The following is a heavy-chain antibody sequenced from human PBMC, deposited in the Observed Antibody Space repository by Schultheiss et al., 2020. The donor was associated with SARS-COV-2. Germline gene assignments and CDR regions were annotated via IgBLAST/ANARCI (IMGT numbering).Heavy chain of an antibody. Sequence: SQTLSLNCTVSGGSISSYYWSWIRQPPGKGLEWIGEINHSGSTNYNPSLKSRVTMSVDTSKNQFSLKLSSVTAADTAVYYCARGVEMATNYWGQGTLVTVSS. CDR1: GGSISSYY. CDR2: INHSGST. V-gene: IGHV4-34*01. J-gene: IGHJ4*02. CDR3: ARGVEMATNY. D-gene: IGHD5-24*01.